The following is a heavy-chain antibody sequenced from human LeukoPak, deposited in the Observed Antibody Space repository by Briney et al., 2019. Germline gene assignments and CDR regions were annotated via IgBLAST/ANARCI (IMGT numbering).Heavy chain of an antibody. CDR2: IYYSGST. D-gene: IGHD5-24*01. CDR3: ARGRDGYNYGYEYFQH. V-gene: IGHV4-59*01. J-gene: IGHJ1*01. CDR1: GGSISSYY. Sequence: SQTLSLTCTVSGGSISSYYWSWIRQPPGKGLEWIGYIYYSGSTNYNPSLKSRVTISVDTSKNQFSLKLSSVTAADTAVYYCARGRDGYNYGYEYFQHWGQGTLVTVSS.